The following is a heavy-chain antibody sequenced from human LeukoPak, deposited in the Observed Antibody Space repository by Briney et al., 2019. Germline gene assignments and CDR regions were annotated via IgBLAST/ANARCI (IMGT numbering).Heavy chain of an antibody. CDR2: IYYSGST. CDR1: GGPIGSGDYY. V-gene: IGHV4-30-4*08. CDR3: ARDLSESYYFDY. Sequence: NTSQTLSLTCTVSGGPIGSGDYYWSWIRQPPGKGLEWIGYIYYSGSTYYNPSLKSRVTISVDTSKNQFTLKLSSVTAADTAVYYCARDLSESYYFDYWGQGTLVTVSS. J-gene: IGHJ4*02. D-gene: IGHD2/OR15-2a*01.